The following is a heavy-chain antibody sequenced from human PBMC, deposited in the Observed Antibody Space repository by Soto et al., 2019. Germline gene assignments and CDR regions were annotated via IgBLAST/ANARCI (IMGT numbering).Heavy chain of an antibody. J-gene: IGHJ4*02. Sequence: QVQLQESGPGLVKPSETLSLTCTVSGGSISSYYWSWIRQPPGKGLEWIGYIYYSGSTNYNPSLKSRVTIAVDTSRNQSSLRLSVVTAADTAVYDCASERVTVGDFDYWGRGTLVTVSS. V-gene: IGHV4-59*01. CDR2: IYYSGST. CDR1: GGSISSYY. CDR3: ASERVTVGDFDY. D-gene: IGHD2-21*02.